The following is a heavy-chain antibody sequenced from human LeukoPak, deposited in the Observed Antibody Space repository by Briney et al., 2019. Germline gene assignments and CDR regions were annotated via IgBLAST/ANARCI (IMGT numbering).Heavy chain of an antibody. Sequence: SQTLSLTCTVSGGAISSGSYYWSWIRQPAGKGLEWIGRIYTSGGTNYNPSLKSRVTISVDTSKNQFSLQLSSVTAPDTAVYYCARDDYGGNSPPPYYYYGMDVWGQGTTVTVSS. CDR3: ARDDYGGNSPPPYYYYGMDV. V-gene: IGHV4-61*02. CDR1: GGAISSGSYY. J-gene: IGHJ6*02. CDR2: IYTSGGT. D-gene: IGHD4-23*01.